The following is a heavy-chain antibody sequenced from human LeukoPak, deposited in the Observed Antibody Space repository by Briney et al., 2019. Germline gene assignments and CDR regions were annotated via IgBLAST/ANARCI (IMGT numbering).Heavy chain of an antibody. CDR3: TGNSYGSGSYADFDY. V-gene: IGHV3-73*01. CDR1: GFTFSGSA. J-gene: IGHJ4*02. CDR2: MRNTANGYAT. D-gene: IGHD3-10*01. Sequence: GGSLRLSCAASGFTFSGSALHWVRQASGKGLEWVGRMRNTANGYATAYAASVKGRFTISRDDSKNTAYLQMDSPKTEDTAVYSCTGNSYGSGSYADFDYWGPGTLVTVSS.